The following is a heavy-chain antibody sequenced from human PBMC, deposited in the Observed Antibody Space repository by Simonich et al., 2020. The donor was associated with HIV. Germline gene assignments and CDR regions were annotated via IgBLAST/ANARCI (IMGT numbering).Heavy chain of an antibody. CDR1: GYTFNTYS. Sequence: QVQLVQSGAEVKKPGASVKVSCKASGYTFNTYSMNWVRQAPGQGIEWLGRISAYKGNTKYAEKFQGRVTMTTDKSTSTAYLELRRLRSDDTAVYYCAKEGFHDTLDYWGQGTLVTVSS. V-gene: IGHV1-18*01. J-gene: IGHJ4*02. CDR3: AKEGFHDTLDY. D-gene: IGHD3-9*01. CDR2: ISAYKGNT.